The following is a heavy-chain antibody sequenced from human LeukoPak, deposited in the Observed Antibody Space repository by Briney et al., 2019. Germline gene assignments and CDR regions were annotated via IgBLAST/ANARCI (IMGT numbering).Heavy chain of an antibody. V-gene: IGHV1-2*04. D-gene: IGHD4-17*01. CDR2: INPNSGGT. Sequence: ASVKVSCKASGYTFTGYYMHWVRQAPGQGLEWMGWINPNSGGTNYAQKFQGWVTMTRDTSISTAYMELSRLRSDDTAVYYCAREGATVTLYYFDYWGQGTLVTVSS. CDR1: GYTFTGYY. J-gene: IGHJ4*02. CDR3: AREGATVTLYYFDY.